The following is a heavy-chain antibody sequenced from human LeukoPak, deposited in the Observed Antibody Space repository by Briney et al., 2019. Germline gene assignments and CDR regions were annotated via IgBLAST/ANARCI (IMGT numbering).Heavy chain of an antibody. D-gene: IGHD3-22*01. CDR3: ARDYYDSSGYYYEPFDL. V-gene: IGHV1-2*06. J-gene: IGHJ2*01. CDR2: INPNSGGT. CDR1: GYTFTGYY. Sequence: ASVKVSCKASGYTFTGYYMHWVRQAPGQGLEWMGRINPNSGGTNYAQKFQGRVTMTRDTSISTAYMELSRLRSDDTAVYYCARDYYDSSGYYYEPFDLWGRGTLVTVS.